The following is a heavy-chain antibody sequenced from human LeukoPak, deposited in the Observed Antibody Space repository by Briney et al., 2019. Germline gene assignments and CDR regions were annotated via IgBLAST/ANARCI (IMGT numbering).Heavy chain of an antibody. V-gene: IGHV3-23*01. J-gene: IGHJ4*02. D-gene: IGHD5-12*01. CDR2: ITGSGSNT. CDR1: GFTFNDYA. Sequence: GGSLRLSCAASGFTFNDYAMTWVRQAPGKGLEWVSAITGSGSNTYYAASAKGRFTISRDNSKNTLYLQMNSLRAEDTAVYYCAKHRATGYYFDYWGQGTLVTVSS. CDR3: AKHRATGYYFDY.